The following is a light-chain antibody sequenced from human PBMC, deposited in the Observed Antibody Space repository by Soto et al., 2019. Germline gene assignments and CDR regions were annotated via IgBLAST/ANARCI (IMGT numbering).Light chain of an antibody. CDR2: KVN. J-gene: IGLJ2*01. V-gene: IGLV2-11*01. CDR1: SSDVGGYNY. Sequence: QSALTQPRSVSGSPGQSVTISCTGTSSDVGGYNYVSWYQQHPGKAPKLMIYKVNRRPSGVPDRFSGSKSGNTASLTISGLQAEDEADYYCCSYAVTDVVFGGGTKVTVL. CDR3: CSYAVTDVV.